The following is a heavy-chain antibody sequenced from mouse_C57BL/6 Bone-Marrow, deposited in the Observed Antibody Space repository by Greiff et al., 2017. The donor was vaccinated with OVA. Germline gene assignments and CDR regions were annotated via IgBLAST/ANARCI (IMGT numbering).Heavy chain of an antibody. CDR3: ARGGGWLLRGVDV. J-gene: IGHJ1*03. V-gene: IGHV1-64*01. CDR2: IHPNSGST. Sequence: VQLQQPGAELVKPGASVKLSCKASGYTFTSYWMHWVKQRPGQGLEWIGMIHPNSGSTNYNEKFKSKATLTVDKSSSTAYMQLSSLTSEDSAVYYCARGGGWLLRGVDVWGTGTTVTVSS. CDR1: GYTFTSYW. D-gene: IGHD2-3*01.